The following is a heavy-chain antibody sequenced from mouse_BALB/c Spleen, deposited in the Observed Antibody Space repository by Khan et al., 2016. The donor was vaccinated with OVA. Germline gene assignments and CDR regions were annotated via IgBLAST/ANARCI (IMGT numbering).Heavy chain of an antibody. J-gene: IGHJ3*01. D-gene: IGHD4-1*01. Sequence: EVELVESGGDLVKPGGSLKLSCAASGFTFSSYSMSWVRQTPDKRLEWVASISSGGDYTYYPDSVKGRFTISRDNAKNTLYLQMGDIKSENTAMYYCADHLTGSFAYWGQGTLVTVSA. CDR3: ADHLTGSFAY. CDR2: ISSGGDYT. V-gene: IGHV5-6*01. CDR1: GFTFSSYS.